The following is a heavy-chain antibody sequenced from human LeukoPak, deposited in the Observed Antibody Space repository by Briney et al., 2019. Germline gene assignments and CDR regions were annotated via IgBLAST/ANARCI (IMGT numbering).Heavy chain of an antibody. V-gene: IGHV4-59*01. CDR1: GGSISSYY. CDR2: IYYSGST. CDR3: ARGVVVAALDY. D-gene: IGHD2-15*01. Sequence: SETLSLTCTVSGGSISSYYWSCIRQPPGEGLEGIGYIYYSGSTNHHPPLKTRVTISVDTSKNQFSLKLSSVTAADTAVYYCARGVVVAALDYWGQGTLVTVSS. J-gene: IGHJ4*02.